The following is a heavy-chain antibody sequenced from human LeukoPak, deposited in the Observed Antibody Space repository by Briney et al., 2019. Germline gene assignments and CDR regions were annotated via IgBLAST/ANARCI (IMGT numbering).Heavy chain of an antibody. CDR1: GYTFTGYY. Sequence: ASVKVSCKASGYTFTGYYMHWVRQAPGQGLEWMGWINPNSGGTNYAQKFQGRVTMTRDTSISTAYMELRRLRSDDTAVYYCARDYYGQLRGHYYYYMDVWGKGTTVTVSS. D-gene: IGHD3-10*01. CDR2: INPNSGGT. V-gene: IGHV1-2*02. J-gene: IGHJ6*03. CDR3: ARDYYGQLRGHYYYYMDV.